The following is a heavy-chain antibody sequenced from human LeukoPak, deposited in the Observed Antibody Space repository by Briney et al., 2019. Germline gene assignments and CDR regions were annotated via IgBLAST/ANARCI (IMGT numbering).Heavy chain of an antibody. J-gene: IGHJ4*02. Sequence: PSETLSLTCTVSGGSISSSSYYWGWIRQPPGKGLEWIGEINHSGSTNYNPSLKSRVTISVDTSKNQFSLKLSSVTAADTAVYYCARGLGYSYGLLYPYWGQGTLVTVSS. CDR1: GGSISSSSYY. CDR3: ARGLGYSYGLLYPY. D-gene: IGHD5-18*01. V-gene: IGHV4-39*07. CDR2: INHSGST.